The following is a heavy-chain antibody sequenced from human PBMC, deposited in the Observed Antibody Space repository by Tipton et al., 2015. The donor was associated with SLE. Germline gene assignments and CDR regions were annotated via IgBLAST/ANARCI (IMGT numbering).Heavy chain of an antibody. CDR2: IYYTGTTT. CDR1: GGSVSSSSKY. V-gene: IGHV4-39*07. CDR3: VVCSPSSCSYFDY. Sequence: PSLTCTVSGGSVSSSSKYWAWIRQPPGKGLEWIGSIYYTGTTTYYNSFLKSRVTMSVDTSKNQFSLRLTSVIAADTAVYYCVVCSPSSCSYFDYWGQGRLVTVSS. J-gene: IGHJ4*02. D-gene: IGHD2-2*01.